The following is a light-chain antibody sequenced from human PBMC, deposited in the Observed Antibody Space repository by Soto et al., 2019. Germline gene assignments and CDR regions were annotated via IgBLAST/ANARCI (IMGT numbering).Light chain of an antibody. CDR2: GAS. J-gene: IGKJ1*01. CDR1: QSVSSNY. CDR3: QQYNDWWT. Sequence: IVLPQSPATLSLSPGESGSLAFRASQSVSSNYLAWYQQKPGQAPRLLIYGASSRATGIPDRFSGSGSGTEFTLTISSLQPEDFAVYCCQQYNDWWTFGQGTKVDIK. V-gene: IGKV3-20*01.